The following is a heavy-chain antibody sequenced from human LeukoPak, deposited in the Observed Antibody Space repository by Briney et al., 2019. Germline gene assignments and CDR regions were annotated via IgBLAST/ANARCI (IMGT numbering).Heavy chain of an antibody. CDR3: ARDISIIRGDIMGPYYGMDV. CDR1: GYTFTDYY. CDR2: INPSGGST. D-gene: IGHD3-10*01. V-gene: IGHV1-46*01. Sequence: GASVKVSCKASGYTFTDYYIHWVRQAPGQGLEYMGIINPSGGSTKYAQKFQGRVTMTRDTSTNTVYMELSSLRSEDTAVYYCARDISIIRGDIMGPYYGMDVWGQGTTVTVSS. J-gene: IGHJ6*02.